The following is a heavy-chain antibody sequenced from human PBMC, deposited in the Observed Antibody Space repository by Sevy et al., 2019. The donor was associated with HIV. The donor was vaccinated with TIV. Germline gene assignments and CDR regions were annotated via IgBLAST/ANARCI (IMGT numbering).Heavy chain of an antibody. V-gene: IGHV4-39*01. D-gene: IGHD2-15*01. CDR3: AKHVGFFDP. CDR1: GGSITNATYH. Sequence: SETLSLSCTVSGGSITNATYHWGWIRQPPGKGLEWIGSVSYIGTTFYNPSLKSPVTMSVDTSKNQFSLRLSSVTAADTAVYYCAKHVGFFDPWGRGTLVTVSS. CDR2: VSYIGTT. J-gene: IGHJ5*02.